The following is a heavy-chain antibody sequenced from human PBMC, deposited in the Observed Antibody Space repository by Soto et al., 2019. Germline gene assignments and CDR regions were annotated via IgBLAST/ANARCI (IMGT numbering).Heavy chain of an antibody. Sequence: QVQLVESGGGVVQPGRSLSLSCAASGFTFSSYGMHWVRQAPGKGLEWVAVISYDGSNKYYADSVKGRFTISRDNSKNTLYLQMNSLRAEDTAVYYCAKDIAAAGTGVDYWGQGTLVTVSS. CDR2: ISYDGSNK. D-gene: IGHD6-13*01. J-gene: IGHJ4*02. CDR1: GFTFSSYG. V-gene: IGHV3-30*18. CDR3: AKDIAAAGTGVDY.